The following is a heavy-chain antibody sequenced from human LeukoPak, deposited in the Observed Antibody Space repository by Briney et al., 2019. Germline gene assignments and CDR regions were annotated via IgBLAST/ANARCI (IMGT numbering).Heavy chain of an antibody. CDR3: ARVGRLTLGAFDI. D-gene: IGHD3-9*01. CDR1: GYSISSGYY. Sequence: PSETLSLTCAVSGYSISSGYYWGWIRQPPGKGLEWIGSIYHSGSTYYNPSPKSRVTISVDTSKNQFSLKLSSVTAADTAVYYCARVGRLTLGAFDIWGQGTMVTVSS. V-gene: IGHV4-38-2*01. CDR2: IYHSGST. J-gene: IGHJ3*02.